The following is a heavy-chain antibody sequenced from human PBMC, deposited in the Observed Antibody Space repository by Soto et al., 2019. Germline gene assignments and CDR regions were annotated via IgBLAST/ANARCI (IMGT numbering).Heavy chain of an antibody. D-gene: IGHD2-15*01. Sequence: ASVKVSCKASGFTFTSSAMQWVRQARGQRLEWIGWIVVGSGNTNYAQKFQERVTITRDMSTSTAYMELSSLRSEDTAVYYCALSGLGYCSHWGQGTLVTVSS. CDR2: IVVGSGNT. V-gene: IGHV1-58*02. CDR3: ALSGLGYCSH. CDR1: GFTFTSSA. J-gene: IGHJ4*02.